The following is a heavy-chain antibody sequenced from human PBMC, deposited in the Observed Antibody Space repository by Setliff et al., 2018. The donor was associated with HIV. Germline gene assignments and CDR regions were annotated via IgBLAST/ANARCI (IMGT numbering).Heavy chain of an antibody. V-gene: IGHV3-7*01. J-gene: IGHJ4*02. CDR3: ARIWGNYDV. Sequence: PGGSLRLSCAASELTFSNYAMTWVRQAPGKGLEWLANIKDDGSEKHYADSVRGRFTISRDNAKNSLYLQMNSLGGEDTAVYYCARIWGNYDVWGQGTLVTVSS. D-gene: IGHD3-16*01. CDR1: ELTFSNYA. CDR2: IKDDGSEK.